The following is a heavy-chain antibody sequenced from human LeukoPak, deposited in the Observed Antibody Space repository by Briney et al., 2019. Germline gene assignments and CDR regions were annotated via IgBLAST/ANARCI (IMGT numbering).Heavy chain of an antibody. V-gene: IGHV4-59*08. CDR2: IYYSGST. CDR1: GGSISSYY. CDR3: ASLTGYDNY. J-gene: IGHJ4*02. D-gene: IGHD3-9*01. Sequence: PSENLSLTCTVSGGSISSYYWSWIRQPPGKGLEWIGYIYYSGSTNYNPSLKSRVTISVDTSKNQFSLKLSSVTAADTAVYYCASLTGYDNYWGQGTLVTVSS.